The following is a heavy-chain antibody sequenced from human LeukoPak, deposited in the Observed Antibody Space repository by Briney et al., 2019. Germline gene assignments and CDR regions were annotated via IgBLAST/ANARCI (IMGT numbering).Heavy chain of an antibody. Sequence: PGGSLRLSCAASGFTFSSYEMNWVRQAPGKGLEGVSYISSSGSTIYYADSGKGRFTISRDNAKNSLYLQMNSLRAEDTAVYYCARGSVYYYDSSGYRGPFDYWGQGTLVTVSS. CDR3: ARGSVYYYDSSGYRGPFDY. V-gene: IGHV3-48*03. J-gene: IGHJ4*02. D-gene: IGHD3-22*01. CDR1: GFTFSSYE. CDR2: ISSSGSTI.